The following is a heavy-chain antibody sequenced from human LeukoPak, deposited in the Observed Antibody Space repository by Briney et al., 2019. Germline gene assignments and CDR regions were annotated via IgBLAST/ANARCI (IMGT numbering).Heavy chain of an antibody. CDR2: IIPIFGTA. D-gene: IGHD3-3*01. CDR1: GGTFSSYA. V-gene: IGHV1-69*13. CDR3: ARTRSGYYYGFDY. Sequence: ASVKVSCKASGGTFSSYAISWVRQAPGQGLEWMGGIIPIFGTANYAQKFQGRVTITADESTSTAYMELSSLRSEDTAVYHCARTRSGYYYGFDYWGQGTLVTVSS. J-gene: IGHJ4*02.